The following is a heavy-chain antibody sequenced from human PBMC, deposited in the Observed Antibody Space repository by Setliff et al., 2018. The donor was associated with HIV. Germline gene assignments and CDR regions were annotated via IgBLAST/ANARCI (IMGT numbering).Heavy chain of an antibody. D-gene: IGHD3-22*01. J-gene: IGHJ4*02. Sequence: PSETLSLTCAVYGESFSGHYWSWIRQPPGKGLEWIGEINHSESPNYNPSLKSRVTISVDTSKKQFSLKLSSVSAADTAVYYCARHAPRSYYYDTSGPFDYWGQGTLVTVSS. CDR2: INHSESP. V-gene: IGHV4-34*01. CDR3: ARHAPRSYYYDTSGPFDY. CDR1: GESFSGHY.